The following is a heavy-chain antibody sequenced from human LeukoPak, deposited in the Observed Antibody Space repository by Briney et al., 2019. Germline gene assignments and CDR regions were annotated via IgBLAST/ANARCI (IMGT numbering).Heavy chain of an antibody. CDR2: IKQDGSEK. Sequence: AGGSLRLSCAASGFTFSSYWMSWVRQAPGKGLEWEANIKQDGSEKYYVDSVKGRFTISRDNAKNSLYLQMNSLRAEDTAAYYCARSNRGDSSGYYSLDYWGQGTLVTVSS. D-gene: IGHD3-22*01. CDR3: ARSNRGDSSGYYSLDY. V-gene: IGHV3-7*01. CDR1: GFTFSSYW. J-gene: IGHJ4*02.